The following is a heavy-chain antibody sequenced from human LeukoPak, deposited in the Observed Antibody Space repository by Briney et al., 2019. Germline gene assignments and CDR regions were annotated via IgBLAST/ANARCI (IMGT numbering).Heavy chain of an antibody. J-gene: IGHJ4*02. CDR2: IYYDGST. CDR1: GGSISSSSYY. CDR3: ARINYGDY. Sequence: SETLSLTCTVSGGSISSSSYYWGWIRQPPGKGLEWIGTIYYDGSTYYNPSLKSRVTISVDTSKNQFSLKLSSVTAADTAVYYCARINYGDYWGQGTLVTVSS. V-gene: IGHV4-39*07.